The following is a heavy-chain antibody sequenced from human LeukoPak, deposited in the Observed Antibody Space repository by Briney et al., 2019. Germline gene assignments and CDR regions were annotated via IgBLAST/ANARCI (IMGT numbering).Heavy chain of an antibody. Sequence: SVKVSCKASGGTFSSYAISWVRQAPGQGLEWMGGIIPIFGTANYAQKFQGRATITADESTSTAYMELSSLRSEDTAVYYCARKGYSSSWYANNWFDPWGQGTLVTVSS. CDR3: ARKGYSSSWYANNWFDP. D-gene: IGHD6-13*01. CDR2: IIPIFGTA. J-gene: IGHJ5*02. CDR1: GGTFSSYA. V-gene: IGHV1-69*01.